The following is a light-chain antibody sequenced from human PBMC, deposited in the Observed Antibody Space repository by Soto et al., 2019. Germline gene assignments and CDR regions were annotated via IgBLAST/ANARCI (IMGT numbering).Light chain of an antibody. CDR1: SSDVGGHDS. CDR3: CSYRSGSV. V-gene: IGLV2-14*01. CDR2: DVR. J-gene: IGLJ2*01. Sequence: QSALTQPASVSGSPGQSITFSCTGSSSDVGGHDSVSWYQQHPGKAPKLMIYDVRYRPSGVSDRFSGSKSGNTASLTISGLQAEDEAVYYCCSYRSGSVFGGGTKLTVL.